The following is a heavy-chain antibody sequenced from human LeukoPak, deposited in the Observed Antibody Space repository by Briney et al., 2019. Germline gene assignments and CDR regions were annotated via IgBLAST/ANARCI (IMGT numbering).Heavy chain of an antibody. Sequence: GGPLRLSCAASGFTFSSYEMNWVRQAPGKGLEWVSYISSSGSTIYYADSVKGRFTISRDNAKNSVYLQMTSLRAEDTALYYCAKDATAVPGTVYMDVWGKGTTVTISS. J-gene: IGHJ6*03. CDR1: GFTFSSYE. V-gene: IGHV3-48*03. CDR3: AKDATAVPGTVYMDV. CDR2: ISSSGSTI. D-gene: IGHD6-13*01.